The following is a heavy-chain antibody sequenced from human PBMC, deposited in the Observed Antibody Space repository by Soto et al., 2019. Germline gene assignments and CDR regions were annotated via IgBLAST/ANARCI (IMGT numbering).Heavy chain of an antibody. Sequence: QVQLVQSGTEVKKPGASVKVSCKTSGYTFSSYDINWVRQVTVQGLEWMGWMNPNSGYTGYAQKFQGRLTMTRDSSRRTASMELSSLRSEDTAVYYCARTNGDFDYWGQGTLVTVSS. V-gene: IGHV1-8*01. D-gene: IGHD2-8*01. CDR1: GYTFSSYD. CDR2: MNPNSGYT. J-gene: IGHJ4*02. CDR3: ARTNGDFDY.